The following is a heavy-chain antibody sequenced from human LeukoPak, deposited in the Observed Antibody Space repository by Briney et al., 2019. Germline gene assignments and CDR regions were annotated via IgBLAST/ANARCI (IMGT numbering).Heavy chain of an antibody. J-gene: IGHJ4*02. CDR1: GVSISTYY. CDR2: IFSSGST. Sequence: SETLSLACTVSGVSISTYYWSWIRQRAGKGLEWIGRIFSSGSTNYNPSLKSRVTMSVDTSKNQFSLKLSSATAADTAVYYCARDGGYSYGLWGQGTLVTVSS. D-gene: IGHD5-18*01. V-gene: IGHV4-4*07. CDR3: ARDGGYSYGL.